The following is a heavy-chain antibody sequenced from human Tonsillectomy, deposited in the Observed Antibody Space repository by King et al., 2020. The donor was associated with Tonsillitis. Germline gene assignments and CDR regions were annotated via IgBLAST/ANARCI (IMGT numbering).Heavy chain of an antibody. D-gene: IGHD1-26*01. CDR3: ARGAPDSGRYYSDY. V-gene: IGHV2-70*01. Sequence: TLKESGPALVKPTQTLTLTCTFSGFSLSTSGMCVSWIRQPPGKALEWLALIDWDDEKYYSTSLKTRLTISKDTSKNQVVLTMTNMDPVDTATYYCARGAPDSGRYYSDYWGQGTLVTVSS. CDR2: IDWDDEK. J-gene: IGHJ4*02. CDR1: GFSLSTSGMC.